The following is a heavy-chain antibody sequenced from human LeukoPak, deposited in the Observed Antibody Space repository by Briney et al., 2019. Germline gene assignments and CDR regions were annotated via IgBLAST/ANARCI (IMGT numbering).Heavy chain of an antibody. V-gene: IGHV4-39*01. CDR1: SGSISGDTSY. D-gene: IGHD2-8*01. Sequence: PSETLSLTCTVSSGSISGDTSYWGWIRQPPGKGLEWIASVYYTGSTYYNPSLRSRVTISVDTSKNQFFLKIDSLTAGDTAVYYCARHVPPPVNGMDYWGQGTLVAVSS. J-gene: IGHJ4*02. CDR3: ARHVPPPVNGMDY. CDR2: VYYTGST.